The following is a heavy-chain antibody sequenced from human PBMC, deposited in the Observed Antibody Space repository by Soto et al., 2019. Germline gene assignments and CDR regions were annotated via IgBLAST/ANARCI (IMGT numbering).Heavy chain of an antibody. D-gene: IGHD5-18*01. Sequence: QVQLVQSGAEVNKPGSSVKVSCKASVGTFSSYAISWVRQAPGQGLEWMGGIIPIFGTANYAQKFQGRVTITSDESTSTAYMELSSLRSDDTAVYYCARDSSATAMVENWFDPWGQGTLVTVSS. V-gene: IGHV1-69*01. J-gene: IGHJ5*02. CDR1: VGTFSSYA. CDR3: ARDSSATAMVENWFDP. CDR2: IIPIFGTA.